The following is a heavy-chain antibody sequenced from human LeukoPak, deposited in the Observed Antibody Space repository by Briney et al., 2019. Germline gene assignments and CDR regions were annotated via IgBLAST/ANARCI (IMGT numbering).Heavy chain of an antibody. Sequence: GGSLRLSCAASGFTFSSYAMTWVRQAPGKGLEWVSAISGSGGSTYYADSVKGRFTISRDNSKNTLYLQINSLRAEDTAVYYCAKDSVVLPLASDWFDPWGQGTLVTVSS. D-gene: IGHD2-2*01. CDR1: GFTFSSYA. J-gene: IGHJ5*02. CDR3: AKDSVVLPLASDWFDP. V-gene: IGHV3-23*01. CDR2: ISGSGGST.